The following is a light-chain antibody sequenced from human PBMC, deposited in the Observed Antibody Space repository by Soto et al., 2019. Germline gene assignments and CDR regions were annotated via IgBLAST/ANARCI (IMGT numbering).Light chain of an antibody. CDR3: QQYDYSPRT. CDR2: AAS. J-gene: IGKJ1*01. CDR1: LSLPSLS. V-gene: IGKV3-20*01. Sequence: ELVLTQSPGTLSLSPGDRATLSCSASLSLPSLSLAWYQQRHGQAPRVLISAASTRAADIPDRFSGSGSGTDFTLTINRLEPEDFAVYYCQQYDYSPRTFGQGTKVDVK.